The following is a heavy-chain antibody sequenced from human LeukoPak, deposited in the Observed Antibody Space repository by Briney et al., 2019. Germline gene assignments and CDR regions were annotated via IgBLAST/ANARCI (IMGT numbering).Heavy chain of an antibody. V-gene: IGHV1-2*02. CDR3: ARVRYRLAETYIDY. CDR2: INPNSGGT. Sequence: GASVKVSGKASGYTFTGYYMHWVRQAPGQGLEWMGWINPNSGGTNFAQKFQGRVTMTRDTSISTAYMELSRLRSDDTAVYYCARVRYRLAETYIDYWGQGTLVTVSS. D-gene: IGHD3-16*01. J-gene: IGHJ4*02. CDR1: GYTFTGYY.